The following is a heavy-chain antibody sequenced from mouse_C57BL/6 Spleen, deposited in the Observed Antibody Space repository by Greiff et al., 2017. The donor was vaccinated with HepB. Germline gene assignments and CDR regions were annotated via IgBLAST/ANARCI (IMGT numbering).Heavy chain of an antibody. V-gene: IGHV1-18*01. D-gene: IGHD2-3*01. CDR3: ARSDGYYPSWYFDV. CDR1: GYTFTDYN. J-gene: IGHJ1*03. CDR2: INPNNGGT. Sequence: EVQLQQSGPELVKPGASVKIPCKASGYTFTDYNMDWVKQSHGKSLEWIGDINPNNGGTIYNQKFKGKATLTVDKSSSTAYMELRSLTSEDTAVYYCARSDGYYPSWYFDVWGTGTTVTVSS.